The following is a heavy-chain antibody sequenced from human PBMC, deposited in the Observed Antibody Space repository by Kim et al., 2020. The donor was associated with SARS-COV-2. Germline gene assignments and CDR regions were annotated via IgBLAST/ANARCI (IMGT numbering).Heavy chain of an antibody. CDR3: ATEDLLRGGSFDY. Sequence: STPSRKGQVTISADKSNSTAYLQWSSLKASDTAMYYCATEDLLRGGSFDYWGQGTLVTVSS. D-gene: IGHD3-16*01. J-gene: IGHJ4*02. V-gene: IGHV5-51*01.